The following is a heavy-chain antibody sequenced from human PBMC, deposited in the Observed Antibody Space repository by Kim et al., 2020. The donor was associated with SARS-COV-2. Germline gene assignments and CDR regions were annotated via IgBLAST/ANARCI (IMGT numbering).Heavy chain of an antibody. D-gene: IGHD4-4*01. Sequence: SETLSLTCAVYGGSFSGYYWSWIRQPPGKGLEWIGEINHSGSTNYNPSLKSRVTISVDTSKNQFSLKLSSVTAADTAVYYCARVAYSNYGTYWYFDLWGRGTLVTVSS. CDR3: ARVAYSNYGTYWYFDL. CDR1: GGSFSGYY. V-gene: IGHV4-34*01. CDR2: INHSGST. J-gene: IGHJ2*01.